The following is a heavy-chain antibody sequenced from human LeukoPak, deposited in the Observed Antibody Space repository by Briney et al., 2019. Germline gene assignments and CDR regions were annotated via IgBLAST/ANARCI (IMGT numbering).Heavy chain of an antibody. CDR2: INSDGSST. D-gene: IGHD6-19*01. CDR3: AKDYNSSGWDFDY. CDR1: GFTFSSYW. V-gene: IGHV3-74*01. Sequence: GGSLRLSCAASGFTFSSYWMHWVRQAPGKGLVWVSRINSDGSSTSYADSVKGRFTISRDNSKNTLYLQMNSLRAEDTAVYYCAKDYNSSGWDFDYWGQGTLVTVSS. J-gene: IGHJ4*02.